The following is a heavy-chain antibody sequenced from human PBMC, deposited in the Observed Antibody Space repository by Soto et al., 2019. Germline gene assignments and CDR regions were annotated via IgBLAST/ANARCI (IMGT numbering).Heavy chain of an antibody. J-gene: IGHJ4*02. CDR1: GFTFNTYA. Sequence: PXGSLRLSCAASGFTFNTYAMNWVRQAPGKGLEWVSTIAGGGGATYYADSVKGRFTISRDNSKNTLYLQMDNLRAEDTALYYCATVAPNNTGYYQYYCGSWGQRALVTVSS. D-gene: IGHD3-22*01. CDR3: ATVAPNNTGYYQYYCGS. V-gene: IGHV3-23*01. CDR2: IAGGGGAT.